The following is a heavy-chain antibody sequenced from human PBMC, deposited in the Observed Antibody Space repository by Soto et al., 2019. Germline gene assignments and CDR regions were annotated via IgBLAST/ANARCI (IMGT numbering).Heavy chain of an antibody. D-gene: IGHD5-18*01. CDR2: IYYSGST. CDR1: GGSISSSSYY. CDR3: ARERVDTAMVRPSKYYYYYGMDV. V-gene: IGHV4-39*02. Sequence: PSETLSLTCTVSGGSISSSSYYWGWIRQPPGKGLEWIGSIYYSGSTYYNPSLKSRVTISVDTSKNQFSLKLSSVTAADTAVYYCARERVDTAMVRPSKYYYYYGMDVWGQGTTVTVSS. J-gene: IGHJ6*02.